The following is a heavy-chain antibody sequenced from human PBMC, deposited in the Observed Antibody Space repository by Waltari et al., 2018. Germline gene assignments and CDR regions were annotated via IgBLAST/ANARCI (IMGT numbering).Heavy chain of an antibody. Sequence: QVQLVQSGAEVKGPGASVRVSCQASGYTFTGYYMHWVRQAPGQGLEWMGWINPNSGGTNYSQHFQGRVTMTKDTSVSTAYMELSWLISDDTAVYYCARETAGATAWFDPWGQGTLVTVSS. J-gene: IGHJ5*02. CDR3: ARETAGATAWFDP. V-gene: IGHV1-2*02. D-gene: IGHD1-26*01. CDR1: GYTFTGYY. CDR2: INPNSGGT.